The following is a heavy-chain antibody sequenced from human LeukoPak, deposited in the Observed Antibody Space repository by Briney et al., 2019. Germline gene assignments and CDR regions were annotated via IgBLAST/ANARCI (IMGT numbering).Heavy chain of an antibody. CDR2: INHSGST. J-gene: IGHJ3*02. CDR3: ARDKATGTTGAFDI. Sequence: PSETLSLTCAVYGGSFSGYYWSWIRQPPGKGLEWIGEINHSGSTNYNPSLKSRVTISVDTSKNQFSLKLSSVTAADTAVYYCARDKATGTTGAFDIWGQGTMVTVSS. V-gene: IGHV4-34*01. D-gene: IGHD1-1*01. CDR1: GGSFSGYY.